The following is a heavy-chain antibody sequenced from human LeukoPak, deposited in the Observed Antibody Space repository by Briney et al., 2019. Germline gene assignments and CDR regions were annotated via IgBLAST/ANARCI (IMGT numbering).Heavy chain of an antibody. J-gene: IGHJ4*02. CDR1: GGSISSYY. CDR2: IYYSGST. V-gene: IGHV4-59*01. Sequence: SETLSLTCTVSGGSISSYYWSWIRQPPGKGLEWIGYIYYSGSTNYNPSLKSRVTISVDTSKNQFSLKLSSVTAADTAVYYCARVSYGDYECYFDYWGQGTLVTVSS. CDR3: ARVSYGDYECYFDY. D-gene: IGHD4-17*01.